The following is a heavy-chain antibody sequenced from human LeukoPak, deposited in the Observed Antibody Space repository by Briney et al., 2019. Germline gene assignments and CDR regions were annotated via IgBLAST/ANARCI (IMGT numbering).Heavy chain of an antibody. Sequence: SETLSLTCAVYGGSFSGYYWSWIRQPPGKGLEWIGEINHSGSTNYNPSLKSRVTISVDTSKSQFSLKLSSVTAADTAVYYCARGLGRQQLKTSYYYYGMDVWGKGTTVTVSS. J-gene: IGHJ6*04. CDR2: INHSGST. D-gene: IGHD6-13*01. CDR3: ARGLGRQQLKTSYYYYGMDV. V-gene: IGHV4-34*01. CDR1: GGSFSGYY.